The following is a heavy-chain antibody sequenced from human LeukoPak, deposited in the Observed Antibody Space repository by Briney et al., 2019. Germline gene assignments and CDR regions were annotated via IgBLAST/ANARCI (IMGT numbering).Heavy chain of an antibody. Sequence: GGSLRLSCAASGFTFSSYGMSWVRQAPGKGLEWVSAISGSGGSTYYADSVKGRFTISRDNSKNTLYLQMNSLRAGDTAVYYCAKAMGATLFDYWGQGTLVTVSS. CDR1: GFTFSSYG. V-gene: IGHV3-23*01. D-gene: IGHD1-26*01. CDR2: ISGSGGST. J-gene: IGHJ4*02. CDR3: AKAMGATLFDY.